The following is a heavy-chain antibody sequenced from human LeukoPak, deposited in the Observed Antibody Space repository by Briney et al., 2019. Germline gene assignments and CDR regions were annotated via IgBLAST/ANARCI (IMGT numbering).Heavy chain of an antibody. J-gene: IGHJ6*03. Sequence: SETLSLTCTVSGGSISSYYWSWIRQPPGKGLEWIGYIYYSGSTNYNPSLRSRVTISVDTSKNQFSLKLSSVTAADTAIYYCARGGGGWYRFLNYMDVWGKGSTVTISS. CDR2: IYYSGST. V-gene: IGHV4-59*01. CDR1: GGSISSYY. CDR3: ARGGGGWYRFLNYMDV. D-gene: IGHD6-19*01.